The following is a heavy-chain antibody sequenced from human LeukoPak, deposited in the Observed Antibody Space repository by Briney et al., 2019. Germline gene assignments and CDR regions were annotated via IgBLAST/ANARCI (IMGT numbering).Heavy chain of an antibody. D-gene: IGHD5-18*01. Sequence: GGSLRLSCAASGFTFDDYAMHWVRQAPGKGLEWVSLISGDSHSTFYADSVKGRFTISRDNSKNSLYLQMNSLRNDDTALYYCARDTEGYIYGYYYYGMDVWGRGTTVTVSS. CDR3: ARDTEGYIYGYYYYGMDV. CDR1: GFTFDDYA. J-gene: IGHJ6*02. CDR2: ISGDSHST. V-gene: IGHV3-43*02.